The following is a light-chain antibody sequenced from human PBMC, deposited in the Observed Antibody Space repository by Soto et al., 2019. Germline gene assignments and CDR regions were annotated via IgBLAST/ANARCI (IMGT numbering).Light chain of an antibody. J-gene: IGLJ2*01. Sequence: QSVLTQPPSASGSPGQSVTISCTGTRSDVGGYNYVSWYQQHPGKAPKLMIYEVSKRPSGVPDRFSGSKSGNTASLTVSGLQAEDEADYYCSSYAGSNNLEVFGGGTKLTV. CDR1: RSDVGGYNY. V-gene: IGLV2-8*01. CDR3: SSYAGSNNLEV. CDR2: EVS.